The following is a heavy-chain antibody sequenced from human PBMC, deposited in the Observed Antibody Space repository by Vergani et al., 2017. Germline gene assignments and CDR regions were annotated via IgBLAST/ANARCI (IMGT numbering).Heavy chain of an antibody. CDR3: ARGRGLDRRDACDI. Sequence: QVQLQESGPGLVKPSQTLSLTCTVSGGSISSGGYYWSWIRRHPGKGLEWIGYIYYSGSTYYNPSLKSRVTISVDTSKNQFSLKLSSVTAADTAVYYCARGRGLDRRDACDIWGQGTMVTVSS. CDR1: GGSISSGGYY. J-gene: IGHJ3*02. D-gene: IGHD4-17*01. V-gene: IGHV4-31*03. CDR2: IYYSGST.